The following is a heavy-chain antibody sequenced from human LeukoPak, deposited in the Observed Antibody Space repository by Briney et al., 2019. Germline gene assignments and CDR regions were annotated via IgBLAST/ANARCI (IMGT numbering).Heavy chain of an antibody. CDR1: AFSVSNHW. D-gene: IGHD1-26*01. CDR2: INRDGNKK. J-gene: IGHJ4*02. V-gene: IGHV3-7*01. Sequence: GSLRLSCAASAFSVSNHWMSWVRPAPGKGLEGVANINRDGNKKYYVDAVRGRFTISRDNAKNSLYLQMNSLRAEDTAVYYCARDRGSYYERPLDYWGRGTLVTVSS. CDR3: ARDRGSYYERPLDY.